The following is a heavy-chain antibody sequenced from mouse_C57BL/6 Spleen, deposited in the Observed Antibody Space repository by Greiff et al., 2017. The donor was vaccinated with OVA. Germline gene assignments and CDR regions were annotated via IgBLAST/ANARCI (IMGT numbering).Heavy chain of an antibody. V-gene: IGHV1-15*01. J-gene: IGHJ1*03. Sequence: QVQLKESGAELVRPGASVTLSCKASGYTFTDYEMHWVKQTPVHGLEWIGAIDPETGGTAYNQKFKGKAILTADKSSSTAYMELRSLTSEDSAVYYCTRGYDYDGYWYCDVWGTGTTVTVSS. CDR3: TRGYDYDGYWYCDV. CDR2: IDPETGGT. D-gene: IGHD2-4*01. CDR1: GYTFTDYE.